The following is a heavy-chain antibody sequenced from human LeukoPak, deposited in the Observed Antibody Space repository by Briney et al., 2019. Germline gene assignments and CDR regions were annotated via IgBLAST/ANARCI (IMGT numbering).Heavy chain of an antibody. J-gene: IGHJ5*02. V-gene: IGHV4-34*01. Sequence: SETLSLTCAVDGGSFSGYYWSWIRQPPGEGLEWIGEINHSGSTNYNPSLKSRVTISVDRSKNQFSLKLSSVTAADTAVYYCARGLWDCSSTRCYIGSSGRGNWFDPWGQGTLVTVSS. CDR3: ARGLWDCSSTRCYIGSSGRGNWFDP. CDR1: GGSFSGYY. D-gene: IGHD2-2*02. CDR2: INHSGST.